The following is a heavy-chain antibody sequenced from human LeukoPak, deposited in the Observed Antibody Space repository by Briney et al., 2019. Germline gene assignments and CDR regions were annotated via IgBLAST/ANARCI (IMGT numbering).Heavy chain of an antibody. CDR1: GFTFSSDG. J-gene: IGHJ4*02. V-gene: IGHV3-33*01. D-gene: IGHD6-19*01. CDR2: IWYDGSNK. CDR3: ASTSGWYEPIDY. Sequence: GGSLRLSCAASGFTFSSDGMHWVRQAPGKGLGWVAVIWYDGSNKYYADSVKGRFTISRDNSKNTLYLQMNSLRAEDTAVYYCASTSGWYEPIDYWGQGTLVTVSS.